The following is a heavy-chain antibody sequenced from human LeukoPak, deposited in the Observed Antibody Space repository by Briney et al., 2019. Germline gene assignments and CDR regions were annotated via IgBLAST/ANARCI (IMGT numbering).Heavy chain of an antibody. D-gene: IGHD3-10*01. CDR2: IYYSGST. J-gene: IGHJ4*02. CDR1: GGSISSYY. CDR3: AREDNGSGSSSDFDY. Sequence: SETLSLTCTVSGGSISSYYWSWIRQPPGKGLEWIGYIYYSGSTNYNPSLKSRVTISVDTSKNQFSLKLSSVTAADTAVYYCAREDNGSGSSSDFDYWGQGTLVTVSS. V-gene: IGHV4-59*12.